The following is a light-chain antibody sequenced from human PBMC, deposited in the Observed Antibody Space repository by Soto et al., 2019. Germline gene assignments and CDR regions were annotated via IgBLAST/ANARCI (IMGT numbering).Light chain of an antibody. CDR1: SSNIGSNY. J-gene: IGLJ2*01. V-gene: IGLV1-47*01. CDR2: RNS. Sequence: QSVLTRTPSASGTPGQRVTISCSGSSSNIGSNYVYWYQQLPGTAPKLLIYRNSQRPSGVPDRFSGSKSGTSASLAISGLRPEDEADYYCAAWDDSLSGVVFGGGTKVTVL. CDR3: AAWDDSLSGVV.